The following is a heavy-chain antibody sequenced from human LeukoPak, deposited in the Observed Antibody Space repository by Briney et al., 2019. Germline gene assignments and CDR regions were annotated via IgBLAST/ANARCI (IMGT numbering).Heavy chain of an antibody. CDR2: LDPEDDET. J-gene: IGHJ6*02. Sequence: ASVKVSSTISGYTLTEVSIHWVRQAPEKGLESMGGLDPEDDETIYAQKIQGRVTMTEDIATDTAYMELSSLRSEDTAVYYCAKVGAMGSGTYLYYNYYAMDVWGQGTTVTVSS. CDR3: AKVGAMGSGTYLYYNYYAMDV. D-gene: IGHD1-26*01. V-gene: IGHV1-24*01. CDR1: GYTLTEVS.